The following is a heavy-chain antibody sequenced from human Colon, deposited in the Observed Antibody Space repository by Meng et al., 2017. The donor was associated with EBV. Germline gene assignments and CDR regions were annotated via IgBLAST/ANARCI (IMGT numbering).Heavy chain of an antibody. J-gene: IGHJ4*02. V-gene: IGHV4-34*01. D-gene: IGHD3-22*01. CDR3: ARQAPYYFDSSGRFDY. CDR1: GGSFSGYY. Sequence: QVQLQQWGAGLLKPSETMSLTGAVYGGSFSGYYWSWIRQPPGKGLKWIGEINHSGSTNYNPSLKSRVTISVDTSKNQFSLKMRSVTAADTAVYYCARQAPYYFDSSGRFDYWGQGTLVTVSS. CDR2: INHSGST.